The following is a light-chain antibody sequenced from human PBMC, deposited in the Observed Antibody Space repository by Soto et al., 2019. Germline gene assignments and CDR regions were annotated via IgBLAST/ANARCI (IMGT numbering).Light chain of an antibody. CDR1: QSFTNSF. V-gene: IGKV3-20*01. Sequence: EIVLAQSPGTLSLSPGERATLSCRASQSFTNSFLAWYQQKPGQAPRLLIYGASRRATGIPDRFTGSGSGTDFTLTISRLEPEDFAVYYCQQYASSPWAFGQGTKVDIK. CDR2: GAS. CDR3: QQYASSPWA. J-gene: IGKJ1*01.